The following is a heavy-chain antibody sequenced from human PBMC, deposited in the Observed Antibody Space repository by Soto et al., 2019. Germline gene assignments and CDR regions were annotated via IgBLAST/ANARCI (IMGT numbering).Heavy chain of an antibody. CDR3: ARAYSRIEAFDI. CDR2: IIPIFGTA. CDR1: GGTFSSYA. V-gene: IGHV1-69*13. Sequence: EASVKVSCKASGGTFSSYAISWVRQAPGQGLEWMGGIIPIFGTANYAQKFQGRVTITADESTSTAYMELSSLRSEDTAVYYCARAYSRIEAFDIWGQGTMVTVS. J-gene: IGHJ3*02. D-gene: IGHD2-21*01.